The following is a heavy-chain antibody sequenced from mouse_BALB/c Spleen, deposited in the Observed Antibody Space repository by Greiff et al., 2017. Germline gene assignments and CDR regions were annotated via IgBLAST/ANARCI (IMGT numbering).Heavy chain of an antibody. CDR1: GYTFTDYN. CDR2: INPNNGGT. J-gene: IGHJ3*01. V-gene: IGHV1-18*01. CDR3: ARSVVGDYDRFAY. D-gene: IGHD2-4*01. Sequence: EVKLMESGPELVKPGASVKIPCKASGYTFTDYNMDWVKQSHGKSLEWIGDINPNNGGTIYNQKFKGKATLTVDKSSSTAYMELRSLTSEDTAVYYCARSVVGDYDRFAYWGQGTLVTVSA.